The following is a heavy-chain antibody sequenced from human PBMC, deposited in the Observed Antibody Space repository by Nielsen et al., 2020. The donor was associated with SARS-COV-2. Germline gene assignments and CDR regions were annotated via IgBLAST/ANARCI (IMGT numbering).Heavy chain of an antibody. Sequence: GGSLRLSRAASGFTFSTYAMHWVRQAPGKGLDWVAVTSYDGSMTFYADSVKGRFTISRDNSKNTLYLQMNGLRVEDTAVYYCARVGASYRNSYGLDVWGQGTTVTVSS. CDR2: TSYDGSMT. CDR3: ARVGASYRNSYGLDV. CDR1: GFTFSTYA. D-gene: IGHD3-10*01. J-gene: IGHJ6*02. V-gene: IGHV3-30*04.